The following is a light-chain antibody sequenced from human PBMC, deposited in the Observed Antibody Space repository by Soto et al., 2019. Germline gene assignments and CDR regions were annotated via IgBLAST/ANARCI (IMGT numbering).Light chain of an antibody. CDR2: TAG. V-gene: IGLV1-44*01. CDR1: SSNIGSNT. J-gene: IGLJ1*01. Sequence: QPVLTHPLSASASPGQRVTISCSGGSSNIGSNTVAWYQHLPGTAPPRLIFTAGQRPSGVPGRFSGSKSGTSASLAISGLQSEDEGDYYCSAWDNSLNGYVFGPGTKLTVL. CDR3: SAWDNSLNGYV.